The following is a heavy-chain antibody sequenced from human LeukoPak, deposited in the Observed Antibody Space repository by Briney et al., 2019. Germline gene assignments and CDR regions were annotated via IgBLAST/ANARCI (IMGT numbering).Heavy chain of an antibody. CDR2: INTDGSIT. J-gene: IGHJ4*02. V-gene: IGHV3-74*01. CDR1: GFTFSDYW. Sequence: GGSLRLSCAASGFTFSDYWIHWVRQAPGKGVVWVSRINTDGSITNYADSVKGRFSISRDNAKNTLYLQMSSLRAEDTAVYYCARDRGPRTGFMVREAYDYWGQGTLVTVSS. CDR3: ARDRGPRTGFMVREAYDY. D-gene: IGHD3-10*01.